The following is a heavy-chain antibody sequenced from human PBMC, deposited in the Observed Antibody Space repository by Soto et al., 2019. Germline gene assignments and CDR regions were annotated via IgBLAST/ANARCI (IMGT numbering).Heavy chain of an antibody. V-gene: IGHV4-31*03. Sequence: QVQLQESGPGLVKPSQTPSLTCTVSGGSISSGGYYWSWIRQHPGKVLEWIGYIYYSGSTYYNPYLKRRVTISVDTSKNHVSLKVSSVTAADTAVYYCATYMVRGFMPHYFYYWGQGTLVTVSS. J-gene: IGHJ4*02. CDR2: IYYSGST. CDR1: GGSISSGGYY. CDR3: ATYMVRGFMPHYFYY. D-gene: IGHD3-10*01.